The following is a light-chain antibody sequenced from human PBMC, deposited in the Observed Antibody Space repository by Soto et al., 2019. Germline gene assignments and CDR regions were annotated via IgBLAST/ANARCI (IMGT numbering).Light chain of an antibody. Sequence: QPVLTQPASVSGSPGQSITISCTGTSSDVGGYNYVSWYQQHPGKAPKLMIYDVSNWPSGVSNRFSGSKSGNTASLTISGLQAEDEADYYCSSYTSSSTLVVFGGGTKVTVL. CDR3: SSYTSSSTLVV. CDR1: SSDVGGYNY. CDR2: DVS. V-gene: IGLV2-14*01. J-gene: IGLJ2*01.